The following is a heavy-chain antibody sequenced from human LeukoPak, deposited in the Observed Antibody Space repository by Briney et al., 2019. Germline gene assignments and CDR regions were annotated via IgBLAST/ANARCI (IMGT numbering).Heavy chain of an antibody. J-gene: IGHJ4*02. CDR2: INAGNGNT. CDR3: AREDRFLEWLFDY. CDR1: GYTFTSYA. D-gene: IGHD3-3*01. V-gene: IGHV1-3*01. Sequence: ASVKVSCKASGYTFTSYAMHWVRQAPGQRLEWMGWINAGNGNTKYSQKFQGRVTITRDTSASTAYMELSSLRSEDTAVYYCAREDRFLEWLFDYWGQGTLATVSS.